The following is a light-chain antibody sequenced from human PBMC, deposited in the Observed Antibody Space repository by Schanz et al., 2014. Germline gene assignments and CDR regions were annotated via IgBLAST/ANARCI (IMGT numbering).Light chain of an antibody. CDR2: DVT. CDR1: SSDVGNYNY. CDR3: SSYTGSTSFWV. J-gene: IGLJ3*02. V-gene: IGLV2-14*03. Sequence: QSALTQPASVSGSPGQSITISCTGTSSDVGNYNYVSWYRHHPGKAPKLIIFDVTSRPSGVSNRSSGSKSGNTASLTISGLQAEDEADYYCSSYTGSTSFWVFGGGTKLTVL.